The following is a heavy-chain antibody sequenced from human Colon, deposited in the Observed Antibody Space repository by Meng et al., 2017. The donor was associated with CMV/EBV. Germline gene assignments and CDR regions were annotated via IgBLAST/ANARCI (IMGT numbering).Heavy chain of an antibody. CDR3: ARGKLELTGGWFDP. J-gene: IGHJ5*02. D-gene: IGHD1-7*01. CDR1: GFTVSSNY. Sequence: GGSLRLSCAASGFTVSSNYMSWVRQAPGKGLEWVSVIYSGGSTYYADSVKGRFTISRDNSKNTLYLQMNSLRAEDTAVYYCARGKLELTGGWFDPWGQGTLVTVSS. V-gene: IGHV3-53*01. CDR2: IYSGGST.